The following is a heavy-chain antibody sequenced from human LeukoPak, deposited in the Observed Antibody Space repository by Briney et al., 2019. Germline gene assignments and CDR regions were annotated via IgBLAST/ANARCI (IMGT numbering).Heavy chain of an antibody. CDR2: TNPNSGNT. J-gene: IGHJ6*03. Sequence: ASVKVSCKASGYTFTSYDINWVRQATGQGLEWMGWTNPNSGNTGYAQKFQGRVTVTRNTSISTAYMELSSLRSENTAVYYCARGLYRDYYYYMDVWGKGTTVTVSS. V-gene: IGHV1-8*01. CDR1: GYTFTSYD. CDR3: ARGLYRDYYYYMDV. D-gene: IGHD2/OR15-2a*01.